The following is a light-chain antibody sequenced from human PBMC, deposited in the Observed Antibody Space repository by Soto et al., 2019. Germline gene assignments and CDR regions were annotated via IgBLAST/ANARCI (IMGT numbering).Light chain of an antibody. Sequence: EIELTQSPATLSLSPGERATLSCRARHSCNNNYLALHQQKPRQAPRLPIYGASHRATGIPGRFSCRGSGTDFTLTISRLEPEDFAVYYCQQYGSSGTFGQGTKVDIK. J-gene: IGKJ1*01. CDR2: GAS. CDR1: HSCNNNY. CDR3: QQYGSSGT. V-gene: IGKV3-20*01.